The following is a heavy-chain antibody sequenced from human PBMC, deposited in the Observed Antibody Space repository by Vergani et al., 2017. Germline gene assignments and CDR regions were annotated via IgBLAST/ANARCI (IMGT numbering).Heavy chain of an antibody. Sequence: QLQLQESGPGLVKPSETLSLTCTVSGGSLSSSSYYWGWIRQPPGEGVEWIGSIYYSGSTYDNPSLKGRVTISVDTTKNQLSLKLSSVTAADTAVYYCARLPPAAFFDYWGQGTLVTVSS. J-gene: IGHJ4*02. CDR1: GGSLSSSSYY. D-gene: IGHD6-25*01. V-gene: IGHV4-39*01. CDR3: ARLPPAAFFDY. CDR2: IYYSGST.